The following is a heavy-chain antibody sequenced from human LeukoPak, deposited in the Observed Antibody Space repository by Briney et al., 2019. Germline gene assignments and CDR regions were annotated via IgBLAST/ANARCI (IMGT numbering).Heavy chain of an antibody. J-gene: IGHJ4*02. V-gene: IGHV4-59*01. CDR2: VYYSGST. CDR3: ARYNGGWSYYFDS. D-gene: IGHD6-19*01. CDR1: GGSISTYY. Sequence: PWETLSLTCTVSGGSISTYYWSWIRQPPGKGLEWIGYVYYSGSTMYKPSLKSRVTISVDTSKSQFSLRLSSVTAADTAVYYCARYNGGWSYYFDSWGQGTLVTVSS.